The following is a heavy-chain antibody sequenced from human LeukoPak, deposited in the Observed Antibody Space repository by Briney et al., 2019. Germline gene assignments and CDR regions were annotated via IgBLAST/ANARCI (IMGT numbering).Heavy chain of an antibody. Sequence: PGRPLKLSCAASGFNFSSYVVHWVRQAPGKGLECVAVISNDGNNIHYVDSVKGRFTISRDNAKNTLYLQMNSLRAEDTAVYYCARPLAYNYFDYWGQGTLLTVSS. CDR1: GFNFSSYV. CDR2: ISNDGNNI. J-gene: IGHJ4*02. V-gene: IGHV3-30-3*01. D-gene: IGHD3-16*01. CDR3: ARPLAYNYFDY.